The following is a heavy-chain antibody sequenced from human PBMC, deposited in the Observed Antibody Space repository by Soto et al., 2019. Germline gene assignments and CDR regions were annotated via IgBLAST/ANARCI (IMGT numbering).Heavy chain of an antibody. J-gene: IGHJ6*02. CDR3: ARDQTAVAPYGMDV. CDR1: GGSVSSGSYY. CDR2: IYYSGST. D-gene: IGHD6-19*01. Sequence: QVQLQESGPGLVKPSETLSPTCTVSGGSVSSGSYYWSWIRQPPGKGLEWIGYIYYSGSTNYNPSLKSRVTISVDTSKNQFSLKLSSVTAADTAVYYCARDQTAVAPYGMDVWGQGTTVTVSS. V-gene: IGHV4-61*01.